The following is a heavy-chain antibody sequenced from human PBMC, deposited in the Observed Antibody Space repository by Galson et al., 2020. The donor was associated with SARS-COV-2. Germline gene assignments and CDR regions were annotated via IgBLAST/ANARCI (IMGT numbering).Heavy chain of an antibody. CDR3: VRGEEYSSSSIFYYYDYYAVDV. J-gene: IGHJ6*02. Sequence: GGSLRLSCAASGFTFSTYGMHWVRQAPGKGLEWVALIWYDGTNKYSADSVKGRFTISRDNSRNTVSLEMNSLRAEDTALYYCVRGEEYSSSSIFYYYDYYAVDVWGHGTTGTVSS. D-gene: IGHD6-6*01. V-gene: IGHV3-33*01. CDR2: IWYDGTNK. CDR1: GFTFSTYG.